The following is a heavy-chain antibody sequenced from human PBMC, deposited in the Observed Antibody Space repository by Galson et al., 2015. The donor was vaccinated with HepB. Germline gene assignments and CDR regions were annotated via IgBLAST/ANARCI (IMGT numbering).Heavy chain of an antibody. Sequence: SLRLSCAASGFTFDDYTMHWVRQAPGKGLEWVSLISWDGGSTYYADSVKGRFTISRDNSKNSLYLQMNSLRTEDTALYYCAKGSLGYSYGTMLDYWGQGTLVTVSS. J-gene: IGHJ4*02. CDR2: ISWDGGST. D-gene: IGHD5-18*01. V-gene: IGHV3-43*01. CDR1: GFTFDDYT. CDR3: AKGSLGYSYGTMLDY.